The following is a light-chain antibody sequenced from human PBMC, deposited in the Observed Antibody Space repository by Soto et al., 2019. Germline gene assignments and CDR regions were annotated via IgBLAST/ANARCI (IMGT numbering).Light chain of an antibody. CDR2: GNS. V-gene: IGLV1-40*01. CDR3: QSYDYSLSGWV. CDR1: SSNIGAGYD. Sequence: QSVLTQPPSVSGAPGQRVTISCTGGSSNIGAGYDVHWYQQLPGTAPKVLIYGNSNRPSGVPDRFSGSKSATSASLAITGLQAEDEADYYCQSYDYSLSGWVFGGGTKLTVL. J-gene: IGLJ2*01.